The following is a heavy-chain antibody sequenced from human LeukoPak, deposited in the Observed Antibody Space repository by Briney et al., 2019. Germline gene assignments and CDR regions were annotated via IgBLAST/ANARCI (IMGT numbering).Heavy chain of an antibody. Sequence: GGSLRLSCAASGFTFSSYEMNWVRQAPGKGLEWVSYISSSDTTTYYVDSVKGRFTISRDNAKNSLYLQMNSLRAEDTAVYYCARGRSGYDSYYWYFDLWGRGTLVTVSS. CDR1: GFTFSSYE. D-gene: IGHD5-12*01. CDR2: ISSSDTTT. V-gene: IGHV3-48*03. J-gene: IGHJ2*01. CDR3: ARGRSGYDSYYWYFDL.